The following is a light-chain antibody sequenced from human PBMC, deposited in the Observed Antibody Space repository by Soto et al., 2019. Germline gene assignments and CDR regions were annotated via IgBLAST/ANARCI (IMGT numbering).Light chain of an antibody. CDR3: QQYNNWPQKT. CDR1: QSVSSY. CDR2: GAS. Sequence: PGERVTLSCRASQSVSSYLAWYQQKPGQAPRLLIYGASTRATDIPARFSGSGSGTEFTLTISSLQSEDFAVYYCQQYNNWPQKTFGQGTKVDIK. J-gene: IGKJ1*01. V-gene: IGKV3-15*01.